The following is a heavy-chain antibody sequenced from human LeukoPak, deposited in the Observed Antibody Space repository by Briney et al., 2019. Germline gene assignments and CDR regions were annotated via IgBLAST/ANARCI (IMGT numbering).Heavy chain of an antibody. Sequence: PGASVKVSCKASGGTFSRSAINWVRQAPGQGLEWMGGIIPFFGTANYPQKFQDRVTITADKSTRTAYMELSSLRSEDTAVYYCARDNDSRDPPHFDYWGQGTLVTVSS. CDR1: GGTFSRSA. CDR3: ARDNDSRDPPHFDY. V-gene: IGHV1-69*06. D-gene: IGHD3-16*01. J-gene: IGHJ4*02. CDR2: IIPFFGTA.